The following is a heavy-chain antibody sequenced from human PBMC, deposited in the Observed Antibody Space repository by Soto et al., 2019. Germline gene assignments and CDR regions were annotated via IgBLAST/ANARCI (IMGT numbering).Heavy chain of an antibody. D-gene: IGHD3-22*01. Sequence: EVQLVESGGGLVQPGGSLRLSCAASGFTFSSYSMNWVRQAAGKGLEWVSYISYSSSTTYYADSLKGRFTISRDNAKNSLYLQMHPLRAEDTGVYYCAASSGFPPWGQGTLVTVSS. CDR1: GFTFSSYS. CDR3: AASSGFPP. J-gene: IGHJ5*02. CDR2: ISYSSSTT. V-gene: IGHV3-48*01.